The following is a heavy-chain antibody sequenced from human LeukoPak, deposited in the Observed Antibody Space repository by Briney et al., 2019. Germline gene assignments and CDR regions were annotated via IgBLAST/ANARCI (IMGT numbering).Heavy chain of an antibody. CDR2: ISYDGSNK. Sequence: QPGRSLRLSCAASGFTFSSYAMHWVRQAPGKGLEWVAVISYDGSNKYYADSVKGRFTISRDNSKNTLYLQMNSLRAEDTAVYYCARVGIQLWLQGGVLDYWGQGTLVTVSS. V-gene: IGHV3-30-3*01. J-gene: IGHJ4*02. CDR1: GFTFSSYA. CDR3: ARVGIQLWLQGGVLDY. D-gene: IGHD5-18*01.